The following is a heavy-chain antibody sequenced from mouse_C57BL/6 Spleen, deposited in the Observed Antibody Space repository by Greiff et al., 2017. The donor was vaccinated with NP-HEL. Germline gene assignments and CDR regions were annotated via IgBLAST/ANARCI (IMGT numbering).Heavy chain of an antibody. CDR1: GFTFTDYY. CDR2: IRNKANGYTT. Sequence: EVKLVESGGGLVQPGGSLSLSCAASGFTFTDYYMSWVRQPPGKALEWLGFIRNKANGYTTEYSASVKGRFTISRDNSQSILYLQWNALRAEDSATYYCARYRGLRLYIDYWGQGTTLTVSS. CDR3: ARYRGLRLYIDY. J-gene: IGHJ2*01. V-gene: IGHV7-3*01. D-gene: IGHD2-4*01.